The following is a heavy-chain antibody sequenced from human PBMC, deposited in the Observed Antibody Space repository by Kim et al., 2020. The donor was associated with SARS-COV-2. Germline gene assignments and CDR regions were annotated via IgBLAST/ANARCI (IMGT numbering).Heavy chain of an antibody. J-gene: IGHJ4*02. Sequence: YAAPVKGRFTISRDDSKNTLYLQMTSLKTEDTAVYYCTTLFITMIVVRDYWGQGTLVTVSS. D-gene: IGHD3-22*01. V-gene: IGHV3-15*01. CDR3: TTLFITMIVVRDY.